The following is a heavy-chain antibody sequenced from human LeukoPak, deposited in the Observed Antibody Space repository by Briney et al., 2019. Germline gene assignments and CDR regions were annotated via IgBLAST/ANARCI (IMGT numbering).Heavy chain of an antibody. Sequence: ASVKVSCKASGYTFTSYYMHWVRQAPGQGLEWMGIINLSGGSTSYAQKFQGRVTMTRDMSTSTVYMELSSLRSEDTAVYYCARDPGSTSPYYYMDVWGKGTTVTVSS. CDR2: INLSGGST. CDR3: ARDPGSTSPYYYMDV. D-gene: IGHD2-2*01. V-gene: IGHV1-46*01. CDR1: GYTFTSYY. J-gene: IGHJ6*03.